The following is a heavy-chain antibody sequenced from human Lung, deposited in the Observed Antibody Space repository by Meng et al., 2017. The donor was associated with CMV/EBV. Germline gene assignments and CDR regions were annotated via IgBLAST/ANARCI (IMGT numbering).Heavy chain of an antibody. CDR2: TYYRSKWYN. V-gene: IGHV6-1*01. D-gene: IGHD3-10*01. CDR1: GASVSSNSAA. CDR3: ARFGTVGAGSGVYFDY. J-gene: IGHJ4*02. Sequence: SXTXSLXCAISGASVSSNSAAWNWIRQSPSRGLEWLGRTYYRSKWYNDYAVSVKSRITINPDTSKNQFSLQLNSVTPEDTAVYYCARFGTVGAGSGVYFDYWXQGTLVTVSS.